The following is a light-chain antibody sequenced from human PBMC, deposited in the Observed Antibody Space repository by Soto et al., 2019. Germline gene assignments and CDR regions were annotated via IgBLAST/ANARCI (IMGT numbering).Light chain of an antibody. Sequence: QAVVTQEPSLTVSPGGTVILTCGSSTGAVTSGHSPYWFQQKPGQAPRTLIYDTTNKHSWTPARFSGSLLGGKGALTLSGAQPDDEADYSCLVHYNGARVFGGGTKLTVL. CDR2: DTT. J-gene: IGLJ3*02. V-gene: IGLV7-46*01. CDR3: LVHYNGARV. CDR1: TGAVTSGHS.